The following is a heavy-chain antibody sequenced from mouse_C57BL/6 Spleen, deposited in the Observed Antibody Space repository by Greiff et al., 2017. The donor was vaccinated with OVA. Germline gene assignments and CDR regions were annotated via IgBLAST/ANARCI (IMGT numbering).Heavy chain of an antibody. V-gene: IGHV1-52*01. D-gene: IGHD2-12*01. CDR3: ARAYDGIDYAMDY. Sequence: QVQLQQPGAELVRPGSSVKLSCKASGYTFTSYWMHWVKQRPIQGLEWIGNIDPSDSDTHYNQKFKDKATLTVDKSSSTAYMQLSSLTSEDSAVYYCARAYDGIDYAMDYWGQGTSVTVSS. J-gene: IGHJ4*01. CDR2: IDPSDSDT. CDR1: GYTFTSYW.